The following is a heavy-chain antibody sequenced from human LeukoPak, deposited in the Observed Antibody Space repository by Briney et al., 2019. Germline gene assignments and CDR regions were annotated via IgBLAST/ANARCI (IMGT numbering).Heavy chain of an antibody. CDR2: INPNSGVT. CDR1: GYTFTGYY. Sequence: ASVKVSCKASGYTFTGYYMHWVRQAPGQGLEWMGWINPNSGVTNYAQKFQGRVTMTRDTSISTAYMELSRLRSDDTAVYYCARGTTYYYDSSGSVGYFQHWGQGTLVTVSS. CDR3: ARGTTYYYDSSGSVGYFQH. D-gene: IGHD3-22*01. V-gene: IGHV1-2*02. J-gene: IGHJ1*01.